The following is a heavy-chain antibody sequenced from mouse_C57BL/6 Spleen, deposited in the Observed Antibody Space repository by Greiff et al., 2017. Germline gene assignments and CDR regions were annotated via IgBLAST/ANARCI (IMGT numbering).Heavy chain of an antibody. CDR1: GFTFSDFY. Sequence: EVKVVESGGGLVQSGRSLRLSCATSGFTFSDFYMEWVRQAPGKGLEWIAASRNKANDYTTEYSASVKGRFIVSRDTSQSILYLQMNALRAEDTAIYYCARDAFGYGFDYWGQGTTLTVSS. CDR2: SRNKANDYTT. D-gene: IGHD2-2*01. CDR3: ARDAFGYGFDY. J-gene: IGHJ2*01. V-gene: IGHV7-1*01.